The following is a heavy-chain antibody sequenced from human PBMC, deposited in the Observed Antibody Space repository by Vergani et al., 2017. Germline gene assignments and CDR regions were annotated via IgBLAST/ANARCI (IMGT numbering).Heavy chain of an antibody. CDR1: GGSISSYY. CDR2: IYYSGST. V-gene: IGHV4-59*01. J-gene: IGHJ5*02. CDR3: ARGGTLRYFDWLLSEGWFDP. D-gene: IGHD3-9*01. Sequence: QVQLQESGPGLVKPSETLSLTCTVSGGSISSYYWSWIRQPPGKGLEWIGYIYYSGSTNYNPSLKSRVTISVDTSKNQFSLKLSSVTAADTAVYYCARGGTLRYFDWLLSEGWFDPWGQGTLVTVSS.